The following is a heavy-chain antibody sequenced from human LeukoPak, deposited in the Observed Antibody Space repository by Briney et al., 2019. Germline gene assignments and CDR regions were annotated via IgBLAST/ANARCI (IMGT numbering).Heavy chain of an antibody. CDR1: GFTFSSYA. V-gene: IGHV3-23*01. J-gene: IGHJ3*02. D-gene: IGHD1-26*01. CDR2: ISGSGGST. Sequence: PGGSLRLSCAASGFTFSSYAMSWVRQATGKGLEWVSAISGSGGSTYYADSVKGRFTISRDNSKNTLYLQMNSLRAEDTAVYYCAQMLGVGATGIDAFDIWGQGTMVTVSS. CDR3: AQMLGVGATGIDAFDI.